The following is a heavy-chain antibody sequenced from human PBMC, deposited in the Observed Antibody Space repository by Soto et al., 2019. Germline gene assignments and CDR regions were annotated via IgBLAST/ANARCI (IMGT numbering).Heavy chain of an antibody. D-gene: IGHD1-7*01. CDR1: GFTVSSNY. CDR3: AKTNPNWNYLFLVY. V-gene: IGHV3-53*01. Sequence: PGGSLRLSCAASGFTVSSNYMSWVRQAPRKGLEWVSVIYSGGSTYYADSVKGRFTISRDNSKNTLYLQMNSLRAEDTAVYYCAKTNPNWNYLFLVYWGQGTLVTVSS. CDR2: IYSGGST. J-gene: IGHJ4*02.